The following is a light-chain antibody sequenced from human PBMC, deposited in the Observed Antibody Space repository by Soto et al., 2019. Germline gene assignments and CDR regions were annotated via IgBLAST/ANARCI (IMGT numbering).Light chain of an antibody. CDR1: QSVTSRS. Sequence: EIVLTQSPGTLSLSPGERATLFCRASQSVTSRSLAWYQQKPGQAPRLLIYGASIRATGIPDRFSGSGAGTDFTLTISRLEPEDFTVYFCQQSGSSPRTFGQGTKVEIK. V-gene: IGKV3-20*01. CDR3: QQSGSSPRT. CDR2: GAS. J-gene: IGKJ1*01.